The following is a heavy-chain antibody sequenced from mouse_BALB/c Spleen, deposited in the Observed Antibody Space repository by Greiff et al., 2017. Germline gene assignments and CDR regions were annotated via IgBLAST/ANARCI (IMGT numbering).Heavy chain of an antibody. J-gene: IGHJ3*01. CDR3: ARGGLRRGFAY. Sequence: EVKLVESGGGLVKPGGSLKLSCAASGFTFSSYAMSWVRQTPEKRLEWVASISSGGSTYYPDSVKGRFTISRDNARNILYLQMSSLRSEDTAMYYCARGGLRRGFAYWGQGTLVTVSA. CDR1: GFTFSSYA. V-gene: IGHV5-6-5*01. D-gene: IGHD2-4*01. CDR2: ISSGGST.